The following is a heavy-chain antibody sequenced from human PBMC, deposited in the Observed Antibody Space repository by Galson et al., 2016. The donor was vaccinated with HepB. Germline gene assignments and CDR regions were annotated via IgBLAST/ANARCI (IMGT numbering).Heavy chain of an antibody. V-gene: IGHV4-34*01. CDR2: ITDSGST. J-gene: IGHJ2*01. Sequence: SETLSLTCAVYGGSFSDFFWSWIRQPPGKGLEWIAEITDSGSTNYKPSLKSRVTISRDTSKKQVSLEVTAVTAADTAVYYCARLPVTPFGHFDLWGRGTLVTVSA. CDR3: ARLPVTPFGHFDL. D-gene: IGHD4-17*01. CDR1: GGSFSDFF.